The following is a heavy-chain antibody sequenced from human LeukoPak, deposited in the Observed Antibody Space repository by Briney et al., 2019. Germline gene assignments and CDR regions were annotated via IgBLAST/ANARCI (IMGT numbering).Heavy chain of an antibody. V-gene: IGHV3-48*03. CDR3: ARDWATTWYGEYFDY. CDR2: ISGSGDSI. CDR1: GFTFSSYE. J-gene: IGHJ4*02. D-gene: IGHD3-10*01. Sequence: GGSLRLSCAASGFTFSSYEMNWVRQAPGKGLEWGSHISGSGDSIYYADSVKGRFTISRDNAKNLLYLQMNSLRAEDTAVYYCARDWATTWYGEYFDYWGQGTLLTVSS.